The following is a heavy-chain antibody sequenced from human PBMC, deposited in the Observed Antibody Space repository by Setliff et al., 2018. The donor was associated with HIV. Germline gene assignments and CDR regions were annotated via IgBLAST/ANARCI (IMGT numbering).Heavy chain of an antibody. CDR2: IFDSGTT. V-gene: IGHV4-59*08. Sequence: SETLSLTCTVSGGSITSYYWNWIRKSPGKGLEWIGYIFDSGTTKYNPSVTSRVTISVDASKNQFFLQLISVTAADSAVYYCARQGGYNSPLMVWGQGKLVTVSS. J-gene: IGHJ4*02. CDR3: ARQGGYNSPLMV. D-gene: IGHD3-10*01. CDR1: GGSITSYY.